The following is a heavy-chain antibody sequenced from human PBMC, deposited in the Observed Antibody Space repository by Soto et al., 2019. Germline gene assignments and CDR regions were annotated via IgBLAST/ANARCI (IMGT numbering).Heavy chain of an antibody. J-gene: IGHJ6*02. Sequence: QVQLVQSGAEVKKTGASVKVSCKASGYHLTSYGISWVRQAPGQGLEWMGWISAYNGDTNYAQKFQGRGTLTTDTSTSTAYMELRSLRSDDTAVYYCATTTGYSYYYYGMGVWGQGTTVTVSS. CDR3: ATTTGYSYYYYGMGV. CDR1: GYHLTSYG. D-gene: IGHD3-9*01. V-gene: IGHV1-18*01. CDR2: ISAYNGDT.